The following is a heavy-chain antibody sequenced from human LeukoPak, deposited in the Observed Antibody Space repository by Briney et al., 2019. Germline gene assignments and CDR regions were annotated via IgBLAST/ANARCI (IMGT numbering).Heavy chain of an antibody. V-gene: IGHV4-30-2*01. J-gene: IGHJ4*02. CDR1: GGSISSGGYS. Sequence: SETLSLTCAVSGGSISSGGYSWSWIRQPPGKGLEWIGYIYHSGSTYYNPSLKSRVTISVDRSKNQFSLKLSSVTAADTAVYYCARGGSYYDYWGQGTLVTVSS. D-gene: IGHD1-26*01. CDR3: ARGGSYYDY. CDR2: IYHSGST.